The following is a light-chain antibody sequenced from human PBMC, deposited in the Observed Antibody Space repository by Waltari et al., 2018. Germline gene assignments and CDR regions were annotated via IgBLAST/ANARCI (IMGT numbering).Light chain of an antibody. CDR2: KAS. V-gene: IGKV1-5*03. CDR1: PSSSTW. J-gene: IGKJ1*01. Sequence: DIQMTKSPSTLSAFVGNRVTITCRASPSSSTWLDSDQQKPGKAPKLLIYKASRLKSGVPSTFSGSGSGTEFTLTISILQPDDFATYYCQQNNVFPWTFGQGTKVEIK. CDR3: QQNNVFPWT.